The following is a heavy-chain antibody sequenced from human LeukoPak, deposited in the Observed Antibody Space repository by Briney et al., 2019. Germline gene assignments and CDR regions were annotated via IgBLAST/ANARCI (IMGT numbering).Heavy chain of an antibody. J-gene: IGHJ4*02. Sequence: GASVKVSCKASGYTFTGYYMPWVRQAPGQGLEWMRWINPNSGGTNYAQKFQGRVTMTRDTSISTAYMELSRLRSDDTAVYYCARELRGGYYYGSGSYSAPFDYWGQGTLVTVSS. CDR3: ARELRGGYYYGSGSYSAPFDY. CDR2: INPNSGGT. D-gene: IGHD3-10*01. CDR1: GYTFTGYY. V-gene: IGHV1-2*02.